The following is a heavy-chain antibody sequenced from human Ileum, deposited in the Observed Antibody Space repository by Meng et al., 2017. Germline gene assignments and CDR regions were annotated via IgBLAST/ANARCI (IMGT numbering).Heavy chain of an antibody. CDR1: GFTLSNYE. CDR3: ARDSTTESYYGMEV. D-gene: IGHD2-21*01. CDR2: ISSTGSTT. Sequence: GESLKISCAASGFTLSNYELNWVRQAPGKGLEWVSYISSTGSTTFYADSVKGRFTISRDNAKNALYLQMTRLRAEDTAVYYCARDSTTESYYGMEVWGQGTTVTVSS. J-gene: IGHJ6*02. V-gene: IGHV3-48*03.